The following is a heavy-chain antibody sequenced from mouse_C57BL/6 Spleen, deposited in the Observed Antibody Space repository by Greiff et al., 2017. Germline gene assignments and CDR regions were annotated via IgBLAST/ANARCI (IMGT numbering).Heavy chain of an antibody. V-gene: IGHV2-5*01. CDR3: AKKPLYDGYSMDY. D-gene: IGHD2-3*01. CDR2: IWRGGST. J-gene: IGHJ4*01. Sequence: VKLQQSGPGLVQPSQSLSITCTVSGFSLTSYGVHWVRQSPGKGLEWLGGIWRGGSTDYNAAFMSRLSITKDNSKSQVFFKMNSLQADETAIYYCAKKPLYDGYSMDYWGQGTSVTVSS. CDR1: GFSLTSYG.